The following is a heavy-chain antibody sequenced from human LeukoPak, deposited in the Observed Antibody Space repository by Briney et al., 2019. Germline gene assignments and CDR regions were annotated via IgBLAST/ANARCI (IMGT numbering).Heavy chain of an antibody. D-gene: IGHD3-9*01. CDR2: INPNTGDT. CDR3: ARGYILDF. Sequence: WASVKVSCKASGYTFATYHVHWVRQAPGQGLEWMGWINPNTGDTNYAQKFQGRVTMTRDTSISTAYMELNRLRSDDTAVYYCARGYILDFWGQGTLVTVSS. J-gene: IGHJ4*02. CDR1: GYTFATYH. V-gene: IGHV1-2*02.